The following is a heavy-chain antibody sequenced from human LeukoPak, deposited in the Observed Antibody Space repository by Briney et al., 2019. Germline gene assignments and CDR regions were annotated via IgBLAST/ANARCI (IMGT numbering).Heavy chain of an antibody. D-gene: IGHD2-2*01. J-gene: IGHJ4*02. CDR3: AKEGGFQLPFDS. V-gene: IGHV3-53*01. CDR1: GFTVSFNY. Sequence: GGSLRLSCAASGFTVSFNYMSWVRQAPGKGLEWISVIYSGGSTYYADSAKGRLTISKDDSKNTLYLQMNSLRAEDTAVYYCAKEGGFQLPFDSWGQGTLVTVSS. CDR2: IYSGGST.